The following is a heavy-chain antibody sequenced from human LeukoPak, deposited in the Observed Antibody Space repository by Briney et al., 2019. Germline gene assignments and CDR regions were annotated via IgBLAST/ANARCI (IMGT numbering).Heavy chain of an antibody. CDR2: ISPDSAFI. D-gene: IGHD1-26*01. Sequence: GGSLRLSCVGSGFTFSIDGMNWVRQAPGKGLEWVSSISPDSAFIPQADSVKGRFTISRDNAKNSLYLQMESPRVEDTAVYYCANFQTVGVKPFEHWGQGTLVTVSS. CDR3: ANFQTVGVKPFEH. V-gene: IGHV3-21*01. J-gene: IGHJ5*02. CDR1: GFTFSIDG.